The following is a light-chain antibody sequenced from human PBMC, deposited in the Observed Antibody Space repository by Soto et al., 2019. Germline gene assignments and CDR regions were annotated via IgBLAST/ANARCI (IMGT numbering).Light chain of an antibody. J-gene: IGLJ3*02. Sequence: QSALTQPASVSGSLGQSITISCTGTSSDIGGYKYVSWYQQHPGKAPKLIIFEVSNRPSGVSDRFSGSNSGNTASLTISGLQAEDEADYYCTSYSRYRVLVFGGGTKLTFL. CDR3: TSYSRYRVLV. V-gene: IGLV2-14*01. CDR1: SSDIGGYKY. CDR2: EVS.